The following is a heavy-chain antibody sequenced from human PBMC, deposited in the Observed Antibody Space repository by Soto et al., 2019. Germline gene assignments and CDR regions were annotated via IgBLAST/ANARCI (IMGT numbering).Heavy chain of an antibody. CDR3: ARHVGGHGCSGWYLDYHYYNDV. D-gene: IGHD6-19*01. J-gene: IGHJ6*03. CDR1: GGSISSYY. CDR2: IYYSGST. V-gene: IGHV4-59*08. Sequence: SETLSLTCTFSGGSISSYYWSWIRQPPGKGLEWIGYIYYSGSTNYNPSLKSRVTISVDTSKNQFSLKLSSVTAADTAVYYCARHVGGHGCSGWYLDYHYYNDVWGQGTTVTVSS.